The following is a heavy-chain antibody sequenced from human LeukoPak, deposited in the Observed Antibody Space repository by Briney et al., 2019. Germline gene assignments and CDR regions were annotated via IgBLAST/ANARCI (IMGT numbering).Heavy chain of an antibody. D-gene: IGHD5-18*01. CDR3: ARTGRRVSSYGHYNWFDP. Sequence: SETLSLTCTVSGGSVSSDDYFWDWIRQPPGKGLEWIGSVYYSGSTYYNPSLKSRVTTSVDTSKNQFSLKLSSVTAADTAVYYCARTGRRVSSYGHYNWFDPWGQGTLVTASS. CDR1: GGSVSSDDYF. CDR2: VYYSGST. J-gene: IGHJ5*02. V-gene: IGHV4-39*07.